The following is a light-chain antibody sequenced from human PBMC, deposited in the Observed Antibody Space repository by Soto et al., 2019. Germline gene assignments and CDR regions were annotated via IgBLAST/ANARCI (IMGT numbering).Light chain of an antibody. CDR3: AAWDDSLRGWV. Sequence: QSVLTQPPSVSAAPGQRVTIPCSGSNINIGDNHVSWYQQLPGTAPKVLIYRNYQRPSGVPDRFSGSKSGSSASLAISGLRSEDEADYYCAAWDDSLRGWVFGGGTKLTVL. CDR1: NINIGDNH. CDR2: RNY. V-gene: IGLV1-47*01. J-gene: IGLJ3*02.